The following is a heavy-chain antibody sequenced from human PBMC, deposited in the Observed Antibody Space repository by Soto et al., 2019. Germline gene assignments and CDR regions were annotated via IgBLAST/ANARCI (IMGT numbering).Heavy chain of an antibody. D-gene: IGHD1-26*01. Sequence: QITLKESGSTLVKPTQTLTLTCTFSGFSLSTSGVGVGWIRQPPGKALEWLALIYWDDDKRYSPSLKSRLTITKDTSKKQVVLTLTNMDPVDTATYYCAHRRVGRSIYYFNYWGQGTLVTVSS. CDR3: AHRRVGRSIYYFNY. CDR2: IYWDDDK. J-gene: IGHJ4*02. V-gene: IGHV2-5*02. CDR1: GFSLSTSGVG.